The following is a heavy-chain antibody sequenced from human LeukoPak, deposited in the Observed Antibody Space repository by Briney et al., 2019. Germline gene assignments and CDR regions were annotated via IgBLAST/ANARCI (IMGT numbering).Heavy chain of an antibody. Sequence: SETLSLTCTVSGGSISSYYWSWIRQPPGKGLEWIGYIYYSGSTNYNPSLKSRVTISVDTSKNQFSLKLSSVTAADTAVYYCGRAGREVDVWGQGTTVTV. D-gene: IGHD1-26*01. CDR2: IYYSGST. V-gene: IGHV4-59*01. J-gene: IGHJ6*02. CDR1: GGSISSYY. CDR3: GRAGREVDV.